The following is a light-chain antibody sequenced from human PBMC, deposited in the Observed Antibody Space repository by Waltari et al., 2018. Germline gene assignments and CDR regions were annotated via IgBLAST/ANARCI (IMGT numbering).Light chain of an antibody. V-gene: IGKV1-5*03. CDR2: KAS. J-gene: IGKJ2*01. CDR1: KSINKW. CDR3: QLYDSYSYT. Sequence: DIQMTQSPSTLSAAVSDTVTITCRASKSINKWLAWYQQKPGKAPKLLIYKASSLESGFPSRFSGSGSGTEFTLTISSLQTDDFATYYCQLYDSYSYTFGQGTRLEIK.